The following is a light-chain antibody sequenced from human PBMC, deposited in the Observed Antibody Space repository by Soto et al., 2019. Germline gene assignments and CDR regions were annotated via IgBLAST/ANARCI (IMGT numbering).Light chain of an antibody. CDR1: QSISTW. CDR2: RAS. J-gene: IGKJ3*01. Sequence: DIQMTQSPSTLSASVGDRVTITCRASQSISTWLAWYQQKPGTAPKLLIYRASNLESGVPSRFSGSGSGTEVSLTISSLQPDDFATYYCQQYTTYSGTFGPGTKVDIK. V-gene: IGKV1-5*03. CDR3: QQYTTYSGT.